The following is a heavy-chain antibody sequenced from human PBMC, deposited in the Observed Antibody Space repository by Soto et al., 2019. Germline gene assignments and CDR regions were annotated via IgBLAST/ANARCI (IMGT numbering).Heavy chain of an antibody. V-gene: IGHV1-69*01. J-gene: IGHJ3*02. CDR2: IIPIFGTA. D-gene: IGHD3-16*01. CDR1: GGTFSSYA. Sequence: QVQLVQSGAEVKKPGSSVKVSCKASGGTFSSYAISWVRQAPGQGLEWMGGIIPIFGTANYAQKFQGRVRITADESTSTAYMALSSLRSEDTAVYYCARFRGEDEGEAFAIWGQGTMVIVSS. CDR3: ARFRGEDEGEAFAI.